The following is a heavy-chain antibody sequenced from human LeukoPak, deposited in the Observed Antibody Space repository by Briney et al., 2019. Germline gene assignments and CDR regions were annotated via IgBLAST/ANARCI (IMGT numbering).Heavy chain of an antibody. D-gene: IGHD6-13*01. CDR2: ISPNSGGT. J-gene: IGHJ6*02. Sequence: ASVKVSCKASGYTFTDYYLHWVRQAPGQGLEWLAWISPNSGGTKYAQKFQGRVTMTTDTSISTAYMEVSRLRSDDTAVYYCARVRIGQQLDKYYYYAMDVWGQGTTVTVSS. V-gene: IGHV1-2*02. CDR1: GYTFTDYY. CDR3: ARVRIGQQLDKYYYYAMDV.